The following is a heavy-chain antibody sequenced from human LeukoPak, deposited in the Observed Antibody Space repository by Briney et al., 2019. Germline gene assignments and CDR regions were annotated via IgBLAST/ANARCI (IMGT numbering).Heavy chain of an antibody. CDR1: GFTFRNHA. CDR3: ARRGGSNGWGAFDI. CDR2: SGGGGRDT. V-gene: IGHV3-23*01. Sequence: GGSLRLSCVGSGFTFRNHAMNWVRLAPGKELEWISTSGGGGRDTYYGDSVKGRFTISRDNSKNILYLQMNSLNGADTALYYCARRGGSNGWGAFDIWGQGTMVTVSS. D-gene: IGHD6-19*01. J-gene: IGHJ3*02.